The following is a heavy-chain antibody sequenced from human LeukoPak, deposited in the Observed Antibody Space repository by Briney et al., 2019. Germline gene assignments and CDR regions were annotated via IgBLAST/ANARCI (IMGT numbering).Heavy chain of an antibody. D-gene: IGHD1-26*01. V-gene: IGHV3-7*01. J-gene: IGHJ4*02. CDR1: GFTFSSYW. Sequence: GGSLRLSCAASGFTFSSYWMSWVRQAPGKGLEWVTNINQDGSEKYYVDSVKGRFTISRDNAKNSLYLQMNSPRAEDTAVYYCARDKIVGATNLDYWGQGTLVTVSS. CDR3: ARDKIVGATNLDY. CDR2: INQDGSEK.